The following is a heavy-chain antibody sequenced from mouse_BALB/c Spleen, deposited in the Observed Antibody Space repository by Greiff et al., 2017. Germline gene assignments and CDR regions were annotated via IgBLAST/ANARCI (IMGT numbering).Heavy chain of an antibody. Sequence: VQLQQSGAELAKPGASVKMSCKASGYTFTSYWMHWVKQRPGQGLEWIGYINPSTGYTEYNQKFKDKATLTADKSSSTAYMQLSSLTSEDSAVYYCARRRGLAYFDYWGQGTTLTVAS. CDR2: INPSTGYT. V-gene: IGHV1-7*01. J-gene: IGHJ2*01. CDR1: GYTFTSYW. D-gene: IGHD6-1*01. CDR3: ARRRGLAYFDY.